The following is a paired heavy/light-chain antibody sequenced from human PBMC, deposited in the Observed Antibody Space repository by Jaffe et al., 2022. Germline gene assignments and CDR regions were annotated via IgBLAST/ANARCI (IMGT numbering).Heavy chain of an antibody. CDR2: VFHSGTT. CDR3: ARHGDSGTFWSAFGI. J-gene: IGHJ3*02. V-gene: IGHV4-38-2*01. CDR1: GYSISSGYY. D-gene: IGHD5-12*01. Sequence: QVQLQESGPGLVKPSETLSLTCAVSGYSISSGYYWGWIRQPPGKGPEWIGSVFHSGTTYYNPSLNSRVTMSVDTSKNQFSLKLTSVTAADTAVYYCARHGDSGTFWSAFGIWGQGTMVTVSS.
Light chain of an antibody. Sequence: DIVMTQSPDSLAVSLGERATINCKSSQSVLYSSNNKNYLAWYQQKPGQPPKLLIYWASTRESGVPDRFSGSGSGTDFTLTISSLQAEDVAVYYCQQYYNTPPIFGPGTKVDIK. CDR2: WAS. J-gene: IGKJ3*01. V-gene: IGKV4-1*01. CDR1: QSVLYSSNNKNY. CDR3: QQYYNTPPI.